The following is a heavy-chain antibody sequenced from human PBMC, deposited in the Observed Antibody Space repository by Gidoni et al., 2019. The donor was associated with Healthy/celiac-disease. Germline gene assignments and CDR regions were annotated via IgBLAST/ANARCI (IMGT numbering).Heavy chain of an antibody. Sequence: QVQLQQSGPGLVKPSQTLSLTCAISGDSVSSNSDAWNWIRQSPTKGLECLGRTYYRYKWYNDYVVSVKRRISINPDTSKNQFSLQLNSVTPEDTAVYYCAREGWGSILWYFDLWGRGTLVTVSS. CDR3: AREGWGSILWYFDL. CDR2: TYYRYKWYN. J-gene: IGHJ2*01. D-gene: IGHD7-27*01. CDR1: GDSVSSNSDA. V-gene: IGHV6-1*01.